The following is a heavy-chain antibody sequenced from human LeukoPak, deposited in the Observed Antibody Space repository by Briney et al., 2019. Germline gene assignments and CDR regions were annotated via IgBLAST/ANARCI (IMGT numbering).Heavy chain of an antibody. Sequence: PGGSLRLSCAASGLTFSNYGIHWVRQAPGKGLEWVAVISHDGSNEFYADSVKGRFTISRDSSKNTLYLQMNSLRAEDTAVYFCAKDKEKLAVASPFDYWGQGTLVTVSS. D-gene: IGHD6-19*01. CDR1: GLTFSNYG. V-gene: IGHV3-30*18. J-gene: IGHJ4*02. CDR2: ISHDGSNE. CDR3: AKDKEKLAVASPFDY.